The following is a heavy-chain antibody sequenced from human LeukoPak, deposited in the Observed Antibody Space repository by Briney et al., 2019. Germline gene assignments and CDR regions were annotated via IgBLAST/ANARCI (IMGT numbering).Heavy chain of an antibody. J-gene: IGHJ4*02. CDR1: GYPISSGYY. V-gene: IGHV4-38-2*02. CDR2: IYHSGST. Sequence: SETLSLTCSVSGYPISSGYYWGWIRQPPGKGLEWIGSIYHSGSTYHNPSLKSRVTISVDTSKNQLSLKLSSVTAVDSAVYYCTRGGDSYLGSSDYWGQGTLVTASS. D-gene: IGHD2-21*01. CDR3: TRGGDSYLGSSDY.